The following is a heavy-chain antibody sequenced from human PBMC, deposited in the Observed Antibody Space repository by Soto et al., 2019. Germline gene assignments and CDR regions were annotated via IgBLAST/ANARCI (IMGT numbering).Heavy chain of an antibody. D-gene: IGHD4-17*01. Sequence: EVQLVESGGGLVQPGGSLRLSCAASGFTFSSYWMSWVRQAPGKGLEWVANIKQDGSEKYYVDSVKGRFTISRDNAKSSLYLQMNSLRAEDTAVYYCARDPRYGDDDYWGQGTLVTVSS. CDR3: ARDPRYGDDDY. J-gene: IGHJ4*02. CDR2: IKQDGSEK. CDR1: GFTFSSYW. V-gene: IGHV3-7*01.